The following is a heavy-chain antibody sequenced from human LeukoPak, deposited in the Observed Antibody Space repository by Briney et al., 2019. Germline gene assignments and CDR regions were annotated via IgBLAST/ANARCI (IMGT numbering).Heavy chain of an antibody. Sequence: SETLSLTCTVSDGSISSYYWNWIRQPAGNRLEWIGRIHTSGTINYNPSLKSRVTMSADTSKNQISLKLSSVTAADTAVYYCARVYGDHGEGYFQHWGQGTLVTVSS. D-gene: IGHD4-17*01. V-gene: IGHV4-4*07. CDR1: DGSISSYY. CDR3: ARVYGDHGEGYFQH. CDR2: IHTSGTI. J-gene: IGHJ1*01.